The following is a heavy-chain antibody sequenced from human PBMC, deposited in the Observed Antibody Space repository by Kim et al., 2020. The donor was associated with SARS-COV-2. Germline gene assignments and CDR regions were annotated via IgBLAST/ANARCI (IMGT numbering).Heavy chain of an antibody. J-gene: IGHJ6*02. V-gene: IGHV3-21*01. CDR1: GFTLSSYS. CDR2: ISSSSSYI. Sequence: GGSLRLSCAASGFTLSSYSMNWVRQAPGKGLEWVSYISSSSSYIYYTDSVKGQFTISRDNPKNSLYLQMNSLRVEDTAVYYCARSGYSGGMDVWGQGTTVTVSS. CDR3: ARSGYSGGMDV. D-gene: IGHD3-10*01.